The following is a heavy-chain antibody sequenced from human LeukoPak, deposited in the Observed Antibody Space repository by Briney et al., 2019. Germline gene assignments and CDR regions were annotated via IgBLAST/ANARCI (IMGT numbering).Heavy chain of an antibody. D-gene: IGHD3-16*01. CDR3: ARNVSRGEPGGAFDM. CDR2: INHSGST. CDR1: GGSFSGYY. Sequence: SETLSLTCAVYGGSFSGYYWSWIRQPPGKGLEWIGEINHSGSTNYNPSLKSRVTISVDTSKNQSSLKLSSVTAADTAVYYCARNVSRGEPGGAFDMWGQGTMVTVSS. J-gene: IGHJ3*02. V-gene: IGHV4-34*01.